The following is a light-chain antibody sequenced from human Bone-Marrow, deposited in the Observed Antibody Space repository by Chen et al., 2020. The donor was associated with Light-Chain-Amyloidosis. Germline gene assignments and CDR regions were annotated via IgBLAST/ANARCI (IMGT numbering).Light chain of an antibody. CDR2: DAS. Sequence: DVQLTQSPSSLSASVGDRITITCQASEEVSKYLNWYQQTPGRAPKLLIYDASNLEKGVPSRFSGGGSGTTFTLTISGLQAEDIATYYCQQYDDLQWTFGQGTKVEFK. V-gene: IGKV1-33*01. J-gene: IGKJ1*01. CDR3: QQYDDLQWT. CDR1: EEVSKY.